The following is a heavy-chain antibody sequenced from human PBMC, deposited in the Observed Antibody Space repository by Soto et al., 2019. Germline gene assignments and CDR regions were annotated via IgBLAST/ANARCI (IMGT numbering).Heavy chain of an antibody. J-gene: IGHJ6*02. Sequence: QVQLVESGGGVVQPGRSLRLSCAASGFTFSSYGMHWVRQAPGKGLEWVAVISYDGSNKYYADSVKGRFTISRDNSKNTLYLQMNSLRAEDTAVYYCAKDREVGGRRNYYYYYGMDVWGQGTTVTVSS. D-gene: IGHD3-10*01. CDR1: GFTFSSYG. CDR3: AKDREVGGRRNYYYYYGMDV. CDR2: ISYDGSNK. V-gene: IGHV3-30*18.